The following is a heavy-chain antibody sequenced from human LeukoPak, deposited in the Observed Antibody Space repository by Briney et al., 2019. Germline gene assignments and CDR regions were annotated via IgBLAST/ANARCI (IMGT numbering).Heavy chain of an antibody. J-gene: IGHJ4*02. CDR3: ARTDTKYSSSWFYFDY. CDR2: IYYSGST. Sequence: SETLSLTCTVSGGSISSYYWSWIRQPSGKGLEWIGYIYYSGSTNYNPSLKSRVTISVDTSKNQFSLKLSSVTAADTAVYYCARTDTKYSSSWFYFDYWGQGTLVTVSS. D-gene: IGHD6-13*01. CDR1: GGSISSYY. V-gene: IGHV4-59*01.